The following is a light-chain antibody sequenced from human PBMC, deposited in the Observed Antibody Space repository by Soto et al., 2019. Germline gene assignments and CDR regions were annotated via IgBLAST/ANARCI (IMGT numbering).Light chain of an antibody. V-gene: IGLV2-14*03. J-gene: IGLJ1*01. Sequence: QSALTQPASVSGSTGRSITISCTGASSDVGGYNFVSWYQQHPGKVPKLMIFDVNRRPSGVSDRFSGSKSGNTASLTISGLQAEDECDYYCCSYTSSSTHVFGSGTKLTVL. CDR3: CSYTSSSTHV. CDR2: DVN. CDR1: SSDVGGYNF.